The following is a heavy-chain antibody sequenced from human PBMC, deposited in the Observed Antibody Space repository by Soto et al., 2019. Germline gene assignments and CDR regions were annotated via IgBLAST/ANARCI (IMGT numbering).Heavy chain of an antibody. CDR3: ARSPPRITMVRGKYFDY. J-gene: IGHJ4*02. V-gene: IGHV5-51*01. CDR1: GYSFTSYW. D-gene: IGHD3-10*01. Sequence: GESLKISCKGSGYSFTSYWIGWVRQMPGKGLEWMGIIYPGDSDTRYSPSFQGQVTISADKSISTAYLQWSSLKASDTAMYYCARSPPRITMVRGKYFDYWGQGTLVTVSS. CDR2: IYPGDSDT.